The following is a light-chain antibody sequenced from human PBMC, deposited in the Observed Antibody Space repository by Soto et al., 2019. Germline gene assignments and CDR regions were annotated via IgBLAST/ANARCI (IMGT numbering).Light chain of an antibody. J-gene: IGKJ1*01. V-gene: IGKV3-20*01. CDR2: GAS. CDR1: QSVSNNY. Sequence: NLFTQYTVTLSRSPGERATLAFRASQSVSNNYLAWYQQKPGQAPRLLIYGASNRATGIPDRFSGSGSGTDFTLTISRLEPEDFAVYYCQQYGSSGTFGQGTKVDIK. CDR3: QQYGSSGT.